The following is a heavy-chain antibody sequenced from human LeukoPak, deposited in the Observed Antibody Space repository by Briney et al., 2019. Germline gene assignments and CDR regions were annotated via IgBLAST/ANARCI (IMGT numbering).Heavy chain of an antibody. Sequence: PSETLSLTCTVSGDSISSSSYYWGWIRQPPGKGLEWIGSIYYSGSTYYNPSLESRVTISVDTSKNQFSLKLSSVTAADTAVYYCAREVPVNLPPTLDSSSSLVASWFDPWGQGTLVTVSS. D-gene: IGHD6-6*01. CDR3: AREVPVNLPPTLDSSSSLVASWFDP. CDR2: IYYSGST. CDR1: GDSISSSSYY. J-gene: IGHJ5*02. V-gene: IGHV4-39*07.